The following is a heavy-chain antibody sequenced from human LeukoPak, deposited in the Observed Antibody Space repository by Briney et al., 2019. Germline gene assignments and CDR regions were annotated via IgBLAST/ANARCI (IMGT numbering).Heavy chain of an antibody. J-gene: IGHJ2*01. CDR3: ARDFYGDNWYFDL. Sequence: ASVKVSCKASGYTFTSYAITWVRQAPGQGLEWMGWISAYNGNTNYAQNLQGRVTMTIDTSTTTAYMELRSLRSDDTAVYYCARDFYGDNWYFDLWGRGTLVTVSS. CDR2: ISAYNGNT. CDR1: GYTFTSYA. D-gene: IGHD4-17*01. V-gene: IGHV1-18*01.